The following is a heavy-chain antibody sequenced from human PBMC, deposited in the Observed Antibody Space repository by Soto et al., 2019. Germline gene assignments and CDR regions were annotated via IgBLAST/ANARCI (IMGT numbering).Heavy chain of an antibody. V-gene: IGHV3-43*01. Sequence: GGSLRLFCAASGFTFDDYTMHWVRQAPGKGLEWVSLISWDGGSTYYADSVKGRFTISRDNSKNSLYLQMNSLRTEDTALYYCAKDRSGGSSGYYYVTYFDYWGQGTLVTVSS. D-gene: IGHD3-22*01. J-gene: IGHJ4*02. CDR2: ISWDGGST. CDR1: GFTFDDYT. CDR3: AKDRSGGSSGYYYVTYFDY.